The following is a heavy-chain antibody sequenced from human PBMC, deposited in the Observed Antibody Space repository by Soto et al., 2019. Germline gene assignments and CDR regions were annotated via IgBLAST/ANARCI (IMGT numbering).Heavy chain of an antibody. D-gene: IGHD2-8*01. CDR2: ISYSGNT. V-gene: IGHV4-59*07. J-gene: IGHJ4*02. Sequence: SDTLSLTCTVSGGSISNFYWSWIRQPPGKGLEWIGYISYSGNTNYNPSLKSRVSISVDTSKNQLSLNLTSVTAADTAVYYCARAPMVLSRSYFDSWGQGTPVTVSS. CDR1: GGSISNFY. CDR3: ARAPMVLSRSYFDS.